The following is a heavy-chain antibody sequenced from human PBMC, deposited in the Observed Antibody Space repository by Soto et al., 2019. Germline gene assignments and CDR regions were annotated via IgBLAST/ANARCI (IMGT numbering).Heavy chain of an antibody. Sequence: EAQLLESGGGLVQPGESLRLSCAASGFTFSNYAMSWVRQAPGKGLEWVSVVSDDGGTTFYADSVRARCTISRDNSKNTVDLQINSLRAEDTAVYYCAKADTGHFRPFEYCGQGTLVTVSS. J-gene: IGHJ4*02. CDR1: GFTFSNYA. V-gene: IGHV3-23*01. CDR3: AKADTGHFRPFEY. CDR2: VSDDGGTT. D-gene: IGHD3-9*01.